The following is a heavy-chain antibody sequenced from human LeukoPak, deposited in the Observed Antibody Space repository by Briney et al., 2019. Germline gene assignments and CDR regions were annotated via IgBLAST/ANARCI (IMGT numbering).Heavy chain of an antibody. CDR1: GGSISSYY. D-gene: IGHD1-26*01. J-gene: IGHJ4*02. CDR3: ARELTYYFDY. CDR2: IYYSGST. V-gene: IGHV4-59*06. Sequence: PSETLSLTCTVSGGSISSYYWSWIRQPPGKGLEWIGYIYYSGSTYYNPSLKSRVTISVDTSKNQFSLKLSSVTAADTAVYYCARELTYYFDYWGQGTLVTVSS.